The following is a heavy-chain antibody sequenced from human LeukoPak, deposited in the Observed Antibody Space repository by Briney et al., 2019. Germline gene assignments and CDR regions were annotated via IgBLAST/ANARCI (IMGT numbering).Heavy chain of an antibody. CDR3: ARVRAYCSGGSCYSNWFDP. V-gene: IGHV3-74*01. CDR2: INSDGSST. Sequence: GGSLRLSCPASGFTFSSYWMHWVRQAPGKGLVWVSRINSDGSSTSYADSVKGRFTISRDNAKNTLYLQMNSLRAEDTAVYYCARVRAYCSGGSCYSNWFDPWGQGTLVTVSS. CDR1: GFTFSSYW. J-gene: IGHJ5*02. D-gene: IGHD2-15*01.